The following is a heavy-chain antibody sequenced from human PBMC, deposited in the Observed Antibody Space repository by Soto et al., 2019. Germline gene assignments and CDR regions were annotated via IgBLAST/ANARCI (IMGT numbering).Heavy chain of an antibody. Sequence: GESLKISCKGSGYSFTSYWIGWVRQMPGKGLEWMGIIYPGDSDTRYSPSFQGQVTISADKSISTAYLQWSSLKASDTAMYYCARLADGRLRSGWTDYYFDYWGQGTLVTVSS. J-gene: IGHJ4*02. CDR2: IYPGDSDT. V-gene: IGHV5-51*01. D-gene: IGHD6-19*01. CDR1: GYSFTSYW. CDR3: ARLADGRLRSGWTDYYFDY.